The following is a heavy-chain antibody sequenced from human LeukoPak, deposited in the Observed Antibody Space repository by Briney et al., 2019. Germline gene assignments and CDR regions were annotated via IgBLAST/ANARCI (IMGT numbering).Heavy chain of an antibody. CDR2: ISSSSSTI. CDR3: ASRYCSSTSCYDYNYFDY. J-gene: IGHJ4*02. Sequence: GGTLRLSCAASGFTFISYSMNWVRQAPGKGLEWISYISSSSSTIYYADSVKGRFTISRDNAKNSLYLQMNSLRPEDTAVYYCASRYCSSTSCYDYNYFDYWGQGTLVTVSS. V-gene: IGHV3-48*01. D-gene: IGHD2-2*01. CDR1: GFTFISYS.